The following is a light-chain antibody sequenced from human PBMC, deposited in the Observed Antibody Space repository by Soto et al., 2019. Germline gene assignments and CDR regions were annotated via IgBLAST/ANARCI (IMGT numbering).Light chain of an antibody. CDR3: QQYDRWPVT. J-gene: IGKJ4*02. CDR2: GAS. Sequence: EVVMTQSPATLSVSPGERVTFSCRASQSVTTNLAWYQHKPGQSPRLLISGASTGASGIPPRISGSGSGTEFTLTIDRLQSADFAVYYCQQYDRWPVTFGGGTTVEIK. V-gene: IGKV3-15*01. CDR1: QSVTTN.